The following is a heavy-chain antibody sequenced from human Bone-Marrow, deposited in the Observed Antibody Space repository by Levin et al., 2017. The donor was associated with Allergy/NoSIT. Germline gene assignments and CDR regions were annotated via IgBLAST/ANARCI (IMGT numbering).Heavy chain of an antibody. V-gene: IGHV3-66*03. Sequence: GESLKITCAASGFTVSSHYMSWVRQAPGKGLEWVSVIYSCGSTYYADSVKGRFTISRDNSKNTLYLQMNSLRAEDTAVYYCARSTCSGGSCYRFDPWGQGTLVTVSS. J-gene: IGHJ5*02. CDR3: ARSTCSGGSCYRFDP. CDR1: GFTVSSHY. D-gene: IGHD2-15*01. CDR2: IYSCGST.